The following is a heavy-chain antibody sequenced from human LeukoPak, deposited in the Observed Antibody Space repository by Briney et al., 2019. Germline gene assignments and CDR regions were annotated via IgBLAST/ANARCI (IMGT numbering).Heavy chain of an antibody. D-gene: IGHD3-9*01. Sequence: SVKVSCKASGYTFTGYYMNWVRQAHGQGLELMGWINSDSGFTKYAQKFQGRVTMTRDTSITKVYMDLSRLTSDDTAVYYCARNFDMKGFDPWGQGTLVNVSS. CDR3: ARNFDMKGFDP. CDR2: INSDSGFT. V-gene: IGHV1-2*02. CDR1: GYTFTGYY. J-gene: IGHJ5*02.